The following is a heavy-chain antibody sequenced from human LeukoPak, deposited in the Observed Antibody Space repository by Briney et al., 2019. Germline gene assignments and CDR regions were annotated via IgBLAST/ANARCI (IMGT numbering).Heavy chain of an antibody. J-gene: IGHJ4*02. D-gene: IGHD6-13*01. CDR3: ARAGIAAAADY. CDR1: GFTFSDYY. CDR2: ISGSGGST. V-gene: IGHV3-23*01. Sequence: PGGSLRLSCAASGFTFSDYYMSWIRQAPGKGLEWVSAISGSGGSTYYADSVKGRFTISRDNSKNTLYLQMNSLRAEDTAVYYCARAGIAAAADYWGQGTLVTVSS.